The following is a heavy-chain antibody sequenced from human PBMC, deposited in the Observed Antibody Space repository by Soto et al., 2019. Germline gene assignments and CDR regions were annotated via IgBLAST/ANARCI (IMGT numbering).Heavy chain of an antibody. Sequence: GGSLRLSCAASGFTFSSYGMHWVRQAPGKGLEWVAVISYDGSNKYYADSVKGRFTISRDNSKNTLYLQMNSLRAEDTAVYYWAKFLPPGYWGQGTLVTVSS. V-gene: IGHV3-30*18. J-gene: IGHJ4*02. CDR2: ISYDGSNK. CDR3: AKFLPPGY. CDR1: GFTFSSYG.